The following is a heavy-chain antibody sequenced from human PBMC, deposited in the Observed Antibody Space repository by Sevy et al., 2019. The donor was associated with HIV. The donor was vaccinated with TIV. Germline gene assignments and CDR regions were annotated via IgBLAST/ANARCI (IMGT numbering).Heavy chain of an antibody. CDR1: GFSFSAYG. D-gene: IGHD3-10*01. V-gene: IGHV3-30*02. CDR2: IRYDGSTR. J-gene: IGHJ3*02. Sequence: GGSLRLSCAASGFSFSAYGMHWVRQAPGKGLEWVTFIRYDGSTRYYADSVKGRFTSSRDNLRSTLYLEMNSRGAEETAVYYCVKGLGMVQGALLSDDTWGQGTMVTVSS. CDR3: VKGLGMVQGALLSDDT.